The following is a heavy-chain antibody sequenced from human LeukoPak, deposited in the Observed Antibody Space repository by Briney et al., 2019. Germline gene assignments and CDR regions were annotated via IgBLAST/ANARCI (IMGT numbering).Heavy chain of an antibody. J-gene: IGHJ6*03. CDR2: IYTSGST. V-gene: IGHV4-61*02. Sequence: SETLSLTCTVSGGSISSGSYYWSWIRQPAGKGLEWIGRIYTSGSTNYNPSLKSRVTISVDTSKNQFSLQLTSVTAADTAVYYCAREKSYFGSGSYYYMDVWGKGTTVTISS. CDR1: GGSISSGSYY. CDR3: AREKSYFGSGSYYYMDV. D-gene: IGHD3-10*01.